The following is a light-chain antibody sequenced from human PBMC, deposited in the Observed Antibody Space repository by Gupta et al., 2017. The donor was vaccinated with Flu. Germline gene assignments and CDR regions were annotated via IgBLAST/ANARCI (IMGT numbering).Light chain of an antibody. J-gene: IGKJ1*01. CDR1: QSLVFSDGSAY. V-gene: IGKV2-30*01. CDR3: SQSKCWPWT. Sequence: DAVMTQSPLSLPVTLGQPASISCRSSQSLVFSDGSAYLSWFHQRPGQSPRRLIYKVSNRDSGVPDRFSGSGSGTDFTLKIIRGEAEDVGVYYCSQSKCWPWTFGQGTKVEIK. CDR2: KVS.